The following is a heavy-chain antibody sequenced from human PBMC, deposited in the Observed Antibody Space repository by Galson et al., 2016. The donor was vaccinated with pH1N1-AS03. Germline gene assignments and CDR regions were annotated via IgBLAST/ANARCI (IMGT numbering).Heavy chain of an antibody. CDR1: GFTFTNHW. D-gene: IGHD4-23*01. Sequence: SLRLSCAASGFTFTNHWMHWVRHVPGKGLMWVSGIKSDEYDTYYGDSVKGRFTISRDNSRNTVYLQMNRLRAEDTAVYYCVRRSPWGTGGTFYFDYWGQGTLVAVSS. CDR2: IKSDEYDT. J-gene: IGHJ4*02. V-gene: IGHV3-74*01. CDR3: VRRSPWGTGGTFYFDY.